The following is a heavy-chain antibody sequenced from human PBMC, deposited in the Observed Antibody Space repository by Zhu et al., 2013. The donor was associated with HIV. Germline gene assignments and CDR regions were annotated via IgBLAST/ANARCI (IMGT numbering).Heavy chain of an antibody. CDR1: GYTFTAYF. D-gene: IGHD2-15*01. J-gene: IGHJ1*01. CDR3: ARLSGGSSAEYFQH. CDR2: IIPIFGTA. Sequence: QVQLVQSGAEVKKPGASVKVSCKASGYTFTAYFIHWVRQAPGQGLEWMGGIIPIFGTANYAQKFQGRVTITADESTSTAYMELSSLRSEDTAVYYCARLSGGSSAEYFQHWGQGTLVTVSS. V-gene: IGHV1-69*01.